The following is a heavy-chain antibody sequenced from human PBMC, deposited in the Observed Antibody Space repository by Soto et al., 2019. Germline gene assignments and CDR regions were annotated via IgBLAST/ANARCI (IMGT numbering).Heavy chain of an antibody. V-gene: IGHV4-34*01. Sequence: QVQVQQWGAGLLKPSETLSLTCGVSGGSFSGYYWSWIRQPPGKGLEWIGDINHSGSTDYNPSLKGRVTLSLDTSKNQFSLKLSSMTAADTAVYYCARGKYPYCFDYWGQGTLLTVSS. CDR2: INHSGST. CDR1: GGSFSGYY. D-gene: IGHD2-2*02. CDR3: ARGKYPYCFDY. J-gene: IGHJ4*02.